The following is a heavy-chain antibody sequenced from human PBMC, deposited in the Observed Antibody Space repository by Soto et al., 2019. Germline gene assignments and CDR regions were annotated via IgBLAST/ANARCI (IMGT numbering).Heavy chain of an antibody. J-gene: IGHJ4*02. CDR3: ARRLAAAGAIDY. CDR2: ISESGERA. D-gene: IGHD6-13*01. CDR1: GFTFSSLP. Sequence: GGSLRLSCVASGFTFSSLPMGWVRQAPGKGLEWVSIISESGERAYYAESVVKGRFTISRDNFKNTLYLQMYNLGAEDTALYYCARRLAAAGAIDYWGRGTLVTVSS. V-gene: IGHV3-23*01.